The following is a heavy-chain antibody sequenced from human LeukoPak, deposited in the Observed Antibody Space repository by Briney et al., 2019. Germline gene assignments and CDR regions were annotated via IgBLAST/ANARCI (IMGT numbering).Heavy chain of an antibody. D-gene: IGHD3-9*01. Sequence: QSGGSLKLSCAASGFSFSDSPMHWVRQASGKGLEWVGRVRDSANSYATGYAASVEGRFTISRDDSENTAYLQMNSLIIQDTAVYYCTRQCPQTGTFDYWGQGVLVTVSS. CDR1: GFSFSDSP. CDR3: TRQCPQTGTFDY. CDR2: VRDSANSYAT. V-gene: IGHV3-73*01. J-gene: IGHJ4*02.